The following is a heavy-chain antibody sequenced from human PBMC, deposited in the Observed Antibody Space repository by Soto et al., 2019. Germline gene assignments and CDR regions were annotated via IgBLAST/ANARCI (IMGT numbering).Heavy chain of an antibody. D-gene: IGHD2-15*01. CDR3: ARGKSGGSSYFDY. CDR2: IYHSGST. CDR1: VGSISIINL. J-gene: IGHJ4*02. V-gene: IGHV4-4*02. Sequence: SETLSLTCAVSVGSISIINLWSWVRQPPGKGVECIGEIYHSGSTNYNPSLKSRVTISVDKSKNQFSLKLSSVTAADTAVYYCARGKSGGSSYFDYWGQGTLVTVSS.